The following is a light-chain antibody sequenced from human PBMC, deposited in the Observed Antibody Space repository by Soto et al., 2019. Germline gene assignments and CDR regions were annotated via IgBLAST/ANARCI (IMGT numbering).Light chain of an antibody. CDR1: QDISRW. CDR2: AAS. CDR3: QQGNNLPVT. Sequence: DVQMTQSPSSVSASVGDRVTITCRASQDISRWLAWYQQKPGQAPKFLIYAASNLQSGDPSRFSGSVSVTDFALTISSLQPEDFATYYCQQGNNLPVTFGQGTRLEMK. V-gene: IGKV1D-12*01. J-gene: IGKJ5*01.